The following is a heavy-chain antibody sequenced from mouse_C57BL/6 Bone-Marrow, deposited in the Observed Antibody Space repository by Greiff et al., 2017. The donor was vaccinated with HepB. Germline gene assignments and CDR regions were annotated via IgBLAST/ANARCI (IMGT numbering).Heavy chain of an antibody. Sequence: EVQGVESGGGLVQPGGSLKLSCAASGFTFSDYYMYWVRQTPEKRLEWVAYISNGGGSTYYPDTVKGRFTISRDNAKNTLYLQMSRLKSEDTAMYYCARPNYSNYFFAYWGQGTLVTVSA. CDR2: ISNGGGST. CDR1: GFTFSDYY. D-gene: IGHD2-5*01. J-gene: IGHJ3*01. CDR3: ARPNYSNYFFAY. V-gene: IGHV5-12*01.